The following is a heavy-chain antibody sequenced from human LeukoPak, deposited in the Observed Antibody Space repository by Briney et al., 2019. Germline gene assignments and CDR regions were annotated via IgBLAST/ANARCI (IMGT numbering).Heavy chain of an antibody. CDR1: GGSISSSSYY. CDR2: IYYSGST. V-gene: IGHV4-39*02. Sequence: SETLSLTCTVSGGSISSSSYYWGWIRQPPGKGLEWIGSIYYSGSTYYNPSLKSRVTISVDTSKNQFSLKLSSVTAADTAVYYCAREYDFWSGLFDYWGQGTLVTVSS. J-gene: IGHJ4*02. CDR3: AREYDFWSGLFDY. D-gene: IGHD3-3*01.